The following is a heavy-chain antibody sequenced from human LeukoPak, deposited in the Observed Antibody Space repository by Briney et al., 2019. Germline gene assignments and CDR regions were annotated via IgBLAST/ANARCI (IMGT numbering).Heavy chain of an antibody. CDR3: AREGDTAMVTQGWFDP. Sequence: GGSLRLSCAASGFTFSSYAMTWVRQTPGKGLEWVSAISAGSDVIYYADSVKGRFAISRDNSKNTLYLQMNSLRAEDTAVYYCAREGDTAMVTQGWFDPWGQGTLVTVSS. CDR2: ISAGSDVI. CDR1: GFTFSSYA. J-gene: IGHJ5*02. D-gene: IGHD5-18*01. V-gene: IGHV3-23*01.